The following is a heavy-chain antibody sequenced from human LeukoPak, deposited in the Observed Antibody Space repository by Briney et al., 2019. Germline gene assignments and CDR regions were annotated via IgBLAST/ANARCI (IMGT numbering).Heavy chain of an antibody. V-gene: IGHV4-34*01. CDR1: GGSFSGYY. D-gene: IGHD6-6*01. J-gene: IGHJ4*02. CDR2: INHSGST. Sequence: SETLSLTCAVYGGSFSGYYWSWIRHPPGKGLELIGEINHSGSTNYNPSLKSRVTISVDTSKNQFSLKLSSVTAADTAVYYCARGAVAARYGVFDYWGQGTLVTVSS. CDR3: ARGAVAARYGVFDY.